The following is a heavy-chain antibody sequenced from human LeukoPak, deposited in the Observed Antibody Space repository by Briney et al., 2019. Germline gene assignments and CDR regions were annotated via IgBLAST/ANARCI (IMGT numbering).Heavy chain of an antibody. Sequence: SETLSLTCTVSGGSISSYYWSWIRQPPGKGLEWIGYIYYSGSTNYNPSLKSRVTISVDTSKNQFSLKLSSVTAADTAVYYCARARTGYYDILTGYLGNYYYYYMDVWGKGTTVTISS. CDR2: IYYSGST. CDR3: ARARTGYYDILTGYLGNYYYYYMDV. J-gene: IGHJ6*03. V-gene: IGHV4-59*01. D-gene: IGHD3-9*01. CDR1: GGSISSYY.